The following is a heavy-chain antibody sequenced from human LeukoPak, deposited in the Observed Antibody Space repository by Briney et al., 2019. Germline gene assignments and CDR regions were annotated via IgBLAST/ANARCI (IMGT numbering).Heavy chain of an antibody. D-gene: IGHD4-11*01. V-gene: IGHV3-13*01. CDR2: IGVGGDT. J-gene: IGHJ4*02. Sequence: GGSLRLSCVASGFNFTKNDMHWVRQTTKRSLEWVSAIGVGGDTYYADPVKGRFTISRENGKNSVYLQMNSLRAGDTAVYFCAKAFDYNGLRGEGGSFDCWGQGALVTVSS. CDR3: AKAFDYNGLRGEGGSFDC. CDR1: GFNFTKND.